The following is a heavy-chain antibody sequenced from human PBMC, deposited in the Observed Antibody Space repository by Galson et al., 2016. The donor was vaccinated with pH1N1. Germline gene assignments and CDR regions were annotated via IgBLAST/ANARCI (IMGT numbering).Heavy chain of an antibody. CDR3: ARDQGGYGSGSFPAYYYYMDV. V-gene: IGHV3-48*04. Sequence: SLRLSRAASGFTFSSYSMNWVRQAPGKGLEWVSYISSSSSTIYYADSVKGRFTISRDNAKNSLYLQMNSLRAEDTAVYYCARDQGGYGSGSFPAYYYYMDVWGKGTTVTVSS. D-gene: IGHD3-10*01. CDR2: ISSSSSTI. CDR1: GFTFSSYS. J-gene: IGHJ6*03.